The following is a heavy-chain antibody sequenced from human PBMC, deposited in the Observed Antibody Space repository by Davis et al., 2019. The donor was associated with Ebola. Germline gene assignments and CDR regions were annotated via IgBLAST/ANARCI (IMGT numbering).Heavy chain of an antibody. Sequence: SETLSLTCTVSGGSISSYYWSWIWQPPGKGLEWIGYIYYSGSTYYNPSLKSRVTISVDTSKNQFSLKLSSVTAADTAVYYCAREAGDDGGVDYWGQGTLVTVSS. CDR2: IYYSGST. CDR3: AREAGDDGGVDY. J-gene: IGHJ4*02. V-gene: IGHV4-59*12. D-gene: IGHD5-24*01. CDR1: GGSISSYY.